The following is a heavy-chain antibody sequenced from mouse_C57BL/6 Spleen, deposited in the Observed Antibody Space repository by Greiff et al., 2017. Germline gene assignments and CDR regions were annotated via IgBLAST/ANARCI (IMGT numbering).Heavy chain of an antibody. CDR1: GYTFTSYW. Sequence: EVMLVESGTVLARPGASVKMSCKTSGYTFTSYWMHWVKQRPGQGLEWIWAIYPGNSDTSYNQKFKGKAKLTAVTSASTAYMELSSLTNEDSAVYYCTRSELNYGYDGDYFDYWGQGTTLTVSS. V-gene: IGHV1-5*01. D-gene: IGHD2-2*01. CDR3: TRSELNYGYDGDYFDY. CDR2: IYPGNSDT. J-gene: IGHJ2*01.